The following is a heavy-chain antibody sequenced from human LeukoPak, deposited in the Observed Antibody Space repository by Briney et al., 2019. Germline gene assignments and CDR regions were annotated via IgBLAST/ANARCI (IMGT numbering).Heavy chain of an antibody. D-gene: IGHD5-24*01. J-gene: IGHJ4*02. V-gene: IGHV3-21*01. CDR1: GFTFSSCS. CDR2: IGSSSSYI. CDR3: ARDRVEMATIRFGY. Sequence: SGGSLRLSCAASGFTFSSCSMNWVRQAPAKGREWESSIGSSSSYIYYADSVTGRFSISRDNAKNSLYLQMNSLRAEDTAVYYCARDRVEMATIRFGYWGQGTLVTVCS.